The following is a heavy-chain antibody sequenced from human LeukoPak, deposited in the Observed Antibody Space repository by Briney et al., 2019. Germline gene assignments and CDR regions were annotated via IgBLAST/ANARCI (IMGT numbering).Heavy chain of an antibody. CDR3: ARGEMATIMDAFDI. J-gene: IGHJ3*02. CDR2: ISGTGGRT. V-gene: IGHV3-23*01. Sequence: GGSLRLSCAASGVTFSSYAMSWVRQAPGKGLEWVSAISGTGGRTYFADSVKGRFTISRDNSKNTLYLQMNSLRAEDTAVYYCARGEMATIMDAFDIWGQGTMVTVSS. D-gene: IGHD5-24*01. CDR1: GVTFSSYA.